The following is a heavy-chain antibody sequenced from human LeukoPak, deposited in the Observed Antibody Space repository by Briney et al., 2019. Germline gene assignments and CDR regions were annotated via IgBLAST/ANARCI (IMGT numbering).Heavy chain of an antibody. J-gene: IGHJ4*02. D-gene: IGHD1-26*01. CDR2: IYTSGST. V-gene: IGHV4-61*02. CDR1: GGSISSGSYY. Sequence: SETVSLTCTVSGGSISSGSYYWSWIRQPAGKGLEWIGRIYTSGSTNYNPSLKSRVTISVDTSKNQFSLKLSSVTAADTAVYYCARGAGDSGSLGDYWGQGTLVTVSS. CDR3: ARGAGDSGSLGDY.